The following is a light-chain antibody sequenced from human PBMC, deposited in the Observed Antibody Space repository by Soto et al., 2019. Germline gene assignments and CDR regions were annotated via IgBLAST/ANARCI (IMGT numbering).Light chain of an antibody. CDR3: QQYNNWPYT. J-gene: IGKJ2*01. Sequence: EIVMTQSPATLSVSPGESATLSCRASQSVNSNLAWYQQKPGQAPRLLIHGASTRATGIAARFSGSGSGTEFTLTISSLQSEDCTIYYCQQYNNWPYTFGQGTKVEI. CDR2: GAS. CDR1: QSVNSN. V-gene: IGKV3-15*01.